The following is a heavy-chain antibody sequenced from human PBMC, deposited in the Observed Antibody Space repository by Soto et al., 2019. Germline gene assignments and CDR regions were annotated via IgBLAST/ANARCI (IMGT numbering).Heavy chain of an antibody. Sequence: QVQLVQSGAEVKKPGASVKVSCQASGYSFTTYAIHWVRQAPGQGLEWMGWINTANGNTEYSQKFQGRVTFTRDTSASTAYMDLTSLTSEDTATYYCARRFKSAGWFPPWGQGTLVTVSS. CDR1: GYSFTTYA. CDR3: ARRFKSAGWFPP. CDR2: INTANGNT. J-gene: IGHJ5*02. V-gene: IGHV1-3*04. D-gene: IGHD3-10*01.